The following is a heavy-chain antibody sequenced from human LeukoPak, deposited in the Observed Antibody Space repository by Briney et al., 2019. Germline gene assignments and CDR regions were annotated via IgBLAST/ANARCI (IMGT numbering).Heavy chain of an antibody. CDR2: ISAYHGNT. Sequence: ASVKVSCKASGYTFTSYGISWVRQAPGQGLEWMGRISAYHGNTNYAQKLQGRVTMTTDTSTSTAYMELRSLRSDDTAVYYCARGGYDFWSGANWFDPWGQGTLVTVSS. CDR3: ARGGYDFWSGANWFDP. J-gene: IGHJ5*02. V-gene: IGHV1-18*01. D-gene: IGHD3-3*01. CDR1: GYTFTSYG.